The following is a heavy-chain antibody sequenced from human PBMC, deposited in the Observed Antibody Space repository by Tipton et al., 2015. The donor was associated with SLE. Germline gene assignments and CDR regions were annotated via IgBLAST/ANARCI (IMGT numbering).Heavy chain of an antibody. CDR3: ARHESGYYFDY. V-gene: IGHV4-39*01. Sequence: TLSLPCTVSGGSISSSSYYWGWIRQPPGKGLEWIGSIYYSGSTYYNPSLKSRVTISVDTSKNQFSLKLSSVTAADTAVYYCARHESGYYFDYWGQGTLVTVSS. D-gene: IGHD1-26*01. J-gene: IGHJ4*02. CDR2: IYYSGST. CDR1: GGSISSSSYY.